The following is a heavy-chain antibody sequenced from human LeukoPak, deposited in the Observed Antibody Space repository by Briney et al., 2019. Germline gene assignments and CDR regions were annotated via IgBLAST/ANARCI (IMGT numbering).Heavy chain of an antibody. CDR2: ISGSGGST. V-gene: IGHV3-23*01. CDR1: GFTFSSYA. CDR3: AKDIYGSGSRYYYYGMDV. Sequence: GGSLRLSCAAPGFTFSSYATSWVRQAPGKGLEWVSVISGSGGSTYYADSVKGRSTIFRDNSKNTLYLQMNSLRAEDTALYYCAKDIYGSGSRYYYYGMDVWGQGTTVTVSS. J-gene: IGHJ6*02. D-gene: IGHD3-10*01.